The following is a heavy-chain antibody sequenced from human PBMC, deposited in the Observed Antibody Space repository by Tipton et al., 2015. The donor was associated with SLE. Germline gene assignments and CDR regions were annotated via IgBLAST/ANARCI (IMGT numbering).Heavy chain of an antibody. CDR2: ITASGATT. CDR3: AKKMVRGLIMPSPFDY. J-gene: IGHJ4*02. Sequence: SLRLSCAASGFTFSSYAMTWVRHTPGKGLEWVSSITASGATTYYADSVRGRFTISRDNSRNTLYLRLSGLRAEDTAVYYCAKKMVRGLIMPSPFDYWGQGTLVTVSS. V-gene: IGHV3-23*01. D-gene: IGHD3-10*01. CDR1: GFTFSSYA.